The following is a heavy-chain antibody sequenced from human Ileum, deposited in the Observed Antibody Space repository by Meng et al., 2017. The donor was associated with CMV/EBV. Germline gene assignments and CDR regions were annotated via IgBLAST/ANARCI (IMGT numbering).Heavy chain of an antibody. CDR1: GFTFSSYA. J-gene: IGHJ4*02. V-gene: IGHV3-30*04. CDR3: VRDRGSTTYYFDY. D-gene: IGHD2-2*01. CDR2: ISYDGSNQ. Sequence: QGELVEAGGGVVQPGRSLRLSCAVSGFTFSSYAMHRVRQAPGKGLEWVADISYDGSNQYYGDSVKGRFTITRDNSKNTLYLQMNSLTTEDTAVYYCVRDRGSTTYYFDYWGQGTLVTVSS.